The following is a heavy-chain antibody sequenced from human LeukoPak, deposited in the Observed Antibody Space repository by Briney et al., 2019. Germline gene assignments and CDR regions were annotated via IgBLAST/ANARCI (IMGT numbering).Heavy chain of an antibody. CDR3: ASGRGYSS. CDR1: GFTFSTYW. V-gene: IGHV3-7*01. CDR2: IKQDGSEK. J-gene: IGHJ4*02. Sequence: GGSLRLSCAASGFTFSTYWMSWVRQAPGKGLEWVANIKQDGSEKYYVDSVKGRFTISRDNAKNSLFLQMNSLRAEDTAIYYCASGRGYSSWGQGTLVTVSS. D-gene: IGHD5-18*01.